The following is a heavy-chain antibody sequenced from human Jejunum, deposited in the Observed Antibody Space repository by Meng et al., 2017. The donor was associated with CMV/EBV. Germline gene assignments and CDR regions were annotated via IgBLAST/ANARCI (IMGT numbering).Heavy chain of an antibody. D-gene: IGHD3-10*01. Sequence: FTFDDYAMTWVRQAPGKGLEWVSGISGSGNSPYYADSVKGRFTISRDNSRNTLYLQMNSLRAEDTAVYYCAKSRSYYGSGSYLDYWGQGTLVTVSS. V-gene: IGHV3-23*01. CDR3: AKSRSYYGSGSYLDY. CDR1: FTFDDYA. CDR2: ISGSGNSP. J-gene: IGHJ4*02.